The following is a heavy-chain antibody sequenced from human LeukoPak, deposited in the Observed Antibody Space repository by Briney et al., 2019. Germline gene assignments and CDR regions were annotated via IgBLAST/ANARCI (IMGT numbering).Heavy chain of an antibody. D-gene: IGHD3-10*01. CDR2: IDDSGNT. CDR1: GGSISSGDYY. Sequence: SQTLSLTCTVSGGSISSGDYYWSWIRQPPGKGLEWIGYIDDSGNTNYNPSLKSQVTISVDKSKNQFSLKLSFVTAADTAMYYCARSDYHNSGSHTVFDAFDIWGQGTRVTVSS. CDR3: ARSDYHNSGSHTVFDAFDI. J-gene: IGHJ3*02. V-gene: IGHV4-61*08.